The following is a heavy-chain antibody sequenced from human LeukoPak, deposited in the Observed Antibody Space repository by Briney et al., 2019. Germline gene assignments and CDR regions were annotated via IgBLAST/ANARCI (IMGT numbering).Heavy chain of an antibody. Sequence: SETLSLTCTVSGDSISSGSYYWSWIRQPAGKGLEWIGRIYTSGSTNYNPSLKSRVTISVDTSKNQFSLKLSSVTAADTAVYYCAREYDSSGYDPYYFDYWGQGTLVTVSS. CDR3: AREYDSSGYDPYYFDY. J-gene: IGHJ4*02. CDR2: IYTSGST. CDR1: GDSISSGSYY. D-gene: IGHD3-22*01. V-gene: IGHV4-61*02.